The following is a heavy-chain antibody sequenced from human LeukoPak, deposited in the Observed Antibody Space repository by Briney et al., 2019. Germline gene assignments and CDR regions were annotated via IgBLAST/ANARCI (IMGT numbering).Heavy chain of an antibody. CDR1: GFTVSSNY. J-gene: IGHJ4*02. V-gene: IGHV3-66*01. CDR2: IYSGGST. CDR3: AREGQLRYFDWSRGDYFDY. Sequence: GGSLRPSCAASGFTVSSNYMSWVRQAPGKGLEWVSVIYSGGSTYYADSVKGRFTISRDNSKNTLYLQMNSLRAEDTAVYYCAREGQLRYFDWSRGDYFDYWGQGTLVTVSS. D-gene: IGHD3-9*01.